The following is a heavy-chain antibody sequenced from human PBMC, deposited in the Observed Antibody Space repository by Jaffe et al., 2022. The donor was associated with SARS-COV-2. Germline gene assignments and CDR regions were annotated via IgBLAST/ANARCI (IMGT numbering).Heavy chain of an antibody. Sequence: QVQLQESGPGLVKPSETLSLTCTVSGYSISSGYYWGWIRQPPGKGLEWIGSIYHSGSTYYNPSLKSRVTISVDTSKNQFSLKLSSVTAADTAVYYCARDIPHYGVSLLGAFDIWGQGTMVTVSS. D-gene: IGHD4-17*01. V-gene: IGHV4-38-2*02. J-gene: IGHJ3*02. CDR3: ARDIPHYGVSLLGAFDI. CDR1: GYSISSGYY. CDR2: IYHSGST.